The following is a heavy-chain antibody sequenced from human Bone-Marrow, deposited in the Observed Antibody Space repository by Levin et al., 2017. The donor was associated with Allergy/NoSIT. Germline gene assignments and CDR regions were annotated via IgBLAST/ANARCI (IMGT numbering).Heavy chain of an antibody. CDR3: AKCSRAVAGTELDY. D-gene: IGHD6-19*01. Sequence: LSLTCAASGFTFDDYAMHWVRQAPGKGLEWVSGISWNSGSIGYADSVKGRFTISRDNAKNSLYLQMNSLRAEDTALYYCAKCSRAVAGTELDYWGQGTLVTVSS. J-gene: IGHJ4*02. V-gene: IGHV3-9*01. CDR1: GFTFDDYA. CDR2: ISWNSGSI.